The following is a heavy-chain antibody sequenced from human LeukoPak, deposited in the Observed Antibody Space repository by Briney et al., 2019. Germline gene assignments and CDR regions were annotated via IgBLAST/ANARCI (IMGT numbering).Heavy chain of an antibody. Sequence: GGSLRLSCAASGFTFSSYSMNWVRQAPGKGLEWVSSISSSSSYIYYADSVKGRFTISRDNAKNSLYLQMNSLRAEDTAVYYCETSPVGLRYFDWLMGYDYWGQGTLVTVSS. CDR3: ETSPVGLRYFDWLMGYDY. CDR2: ISSSSSYI. CDR1: GFTFSSYS. J-gene: IGHJ4*02. D-gene: IGHD3-9*01. V-gene: IGHV3-21*01.